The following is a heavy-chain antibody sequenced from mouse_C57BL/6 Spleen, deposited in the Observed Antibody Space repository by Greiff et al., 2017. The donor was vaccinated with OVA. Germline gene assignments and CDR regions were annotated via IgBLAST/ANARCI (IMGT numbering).Heavy chain of an antibody. J-gene: IGHJ3*01. CDR2: IRSKSNNYST. CDR3: VRHEQGGFAY. V-gene: IGHV10-1*01. Sequence: EVQLVESGGGLVQPKGSLKLSCAASGFSFTTYAMNWVRQAPGKGLEWVARIRSKSNNYSTYYADSVKDRFTISRDDSESLLYLQMNNLKTEDTAMYYCVRHEQGGFAYWGQGTLVTVSA. CDR1: GFSFTTYA.